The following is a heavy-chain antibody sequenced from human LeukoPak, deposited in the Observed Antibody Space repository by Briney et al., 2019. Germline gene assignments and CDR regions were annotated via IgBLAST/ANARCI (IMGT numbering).Heavy chain of an antibody. J-gene: IGHJ4*02. D-gene: IGHD1-26*01. Sequence: SETLSLTCTVSGDSISSYYWSWIRQPPGQGLEWIGYIYTSGSTNYNPSLKSRVTISVDTSKNQFSLKLSSVTAADTAVYYCARYGTRGLDYWGQGTLVTVSS. CDR2: IYTSGST. CDR3: ARYGTRGLDY. CDR1: GDSISSYY. V-gene: IGHV4-4*09.